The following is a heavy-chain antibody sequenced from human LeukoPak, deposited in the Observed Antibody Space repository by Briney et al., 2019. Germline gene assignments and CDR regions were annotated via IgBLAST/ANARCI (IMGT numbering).Heavy chain of an antibody. J-gene: IGHJ4*02. CDR3: TRGTIVARVPDY. D-gene: IGHD6-6*01. V-gene: IGHV6-1*01. CDR2: TYYRSKWFN. Sequence: SQTLSLTCAISGDSVSSNSVGWNWIRQSPSRDLEWLGRTYYRSKWFNDYAESVKSRIIISADTSKNQLSLQLNSVTPEDTAVYYCTRGTIVARVPDYWGQGTLVTVSS. CDR1: GDSVSSNSVG.